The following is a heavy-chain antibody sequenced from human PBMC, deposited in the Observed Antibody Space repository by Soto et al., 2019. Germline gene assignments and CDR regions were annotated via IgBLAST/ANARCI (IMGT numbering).Heavy chain of an antibody. V-gene: IGHV5-51*01. D-gene: IGHD2-15*01. CDR3: ARHGEGYCSGGSCLYYGMDV. CDR1: GYSFTTHW. J-gene: IGHJ6*02. Sequence: GESLKLSCKGSGYSFTTHWIVWVRQMPEKGLEWVGIIYPGDSETRYSPSFQGQVSISADQSTSTAYLQWSSLKASDSAIYYCARHGEGYCSGGSCLYYGMDVWGQGTTVTVSS. CDR2: IYPGDSET.